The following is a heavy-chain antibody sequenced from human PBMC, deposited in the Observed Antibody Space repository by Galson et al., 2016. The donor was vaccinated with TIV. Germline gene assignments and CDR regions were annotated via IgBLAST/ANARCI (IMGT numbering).Heavy chain of an antibody. V-gene: IGHV2-70*11. CDR2: IDWDDDI. Sequence: PALVKPTQTLTLTCSFSGFSLSTNGMCVSWIRQPPGKALEWLARIDWDDDIYYSPFMKTRLTISKDTSKNQVVLTMTNLDPVDTATYYCARTSYYYDSSGYYEGILYFDYWGQGSRVTVSS. CDR1: GFSLSTNGMC. J-gene: IGHJ4*02. D-gene: IGHD3-22*01. CDR3: ARTSYYYDSSGYYEGILYFDY.